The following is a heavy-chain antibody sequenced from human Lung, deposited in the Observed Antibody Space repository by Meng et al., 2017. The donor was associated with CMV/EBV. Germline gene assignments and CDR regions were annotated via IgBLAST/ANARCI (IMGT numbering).Heavy chain of an antibody. D-gene: IGHD3-3*01. CDR3: ARDPPEDFWSGYYTTGTDD. V-gene: IGHV1-2*02. Sequence: ASVKVSCKASGYTFTGYYMHWVRQAPGQGLEWMGWINPNSGGTNYAQKFQGRVTMTRDTSISTAYMELSRLRSDDTAVYYCARDPPEDFWSGYYTTGTDDWGQGKXVNVSS. CDR1: GYTFTGYY. J-gene: IGHJ4*02. CDR2: INPNSGGT.